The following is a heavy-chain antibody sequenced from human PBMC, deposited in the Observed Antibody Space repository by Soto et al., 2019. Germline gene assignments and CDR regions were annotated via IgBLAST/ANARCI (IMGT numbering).Heavy chain of an antibody. J-gene: IGHJ6*03. CDR3: ARVSSLRYFDSRYYSYYSMDV. V-gene: IGHV4-34*01. Sequence: PSETLSLTCAVYGGSFSGYYWSWIRQPPGKGLEWIGEINHSGSTNYNPSLKSRVTISVDTSKNQFSLKLSSVTAADTAVYYCARVSSLRYFDSRYYSYYSMDVWGKGPTVTVSS. CDR2: INHSGST. D-gene: IGHD3-9*01. CDR1: GGSFSGYY.